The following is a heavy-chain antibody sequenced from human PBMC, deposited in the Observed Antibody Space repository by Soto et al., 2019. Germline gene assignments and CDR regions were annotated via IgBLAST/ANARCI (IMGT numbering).Heavy chain of an antibody. V-gene: IGHV3-74*01. D-gene: IGHD2-15*01. CDR1: GFTFSNYW. Sequence: GGSLRLSCATSGFTFSNYWMHWVRQVPGRGLVWVSRIDTDGNTTSYADFAKGRFTISRDNAKSTLSLQMNSLRAEDTAIYYCACSRRPARLGPKGAIDYWGQGTLVTVSS. CDR2: IDTDGNTT. J-gene: IGHJ4*02. CDR3: ACSRRPARLGPKGAIDY.